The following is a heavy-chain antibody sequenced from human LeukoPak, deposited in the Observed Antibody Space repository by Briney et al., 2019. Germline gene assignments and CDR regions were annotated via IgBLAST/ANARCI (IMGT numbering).Heavy chain of an antibody. V-gene: IGHV4-31*03. CDR1: GGSLSSGSSY. CDR3: ARVGIISEPTATFYFDY. CDR2: IFYTGST. Sequence: KPSETLSLTCTVSGGSLSSGSSYWSWIRQHPGKGLEWIGKIFYTGSTYYNPSLNSRINISVVTSKNQFSLQLSSVNAADTAVYYCARVGIISEPTATFYFDYWGQGTLVTVSS. J-gene: IGHJ4*02. D-gene: IGHD1-1*01.